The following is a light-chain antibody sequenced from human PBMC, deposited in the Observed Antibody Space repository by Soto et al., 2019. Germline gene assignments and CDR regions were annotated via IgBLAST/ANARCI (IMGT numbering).Light chain of an antibody. Sequence: DIVMTQSPDSLAVSLGERATINCKSSQSVLYGSNNQNFLSWYQQKPGQPPKLLIYWASTRESGVPDRFSGSGSGTDFTLTISSLQAEDVAVYYCQQYYSTPPTFGQGTKLEIK. CDR2: WAS. J-gene: IGKJ2*01. CDR1: QSVLYGSNNQNF. CDR3: QQYYSTPPT. V-gene: IGKV4-1*01.